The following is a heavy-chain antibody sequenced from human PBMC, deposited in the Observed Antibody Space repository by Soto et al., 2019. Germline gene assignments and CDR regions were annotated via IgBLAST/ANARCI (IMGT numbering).Heavy chain of an antibody. Sequence: GGSLRLSCAASGFTFSSYGMHWVRQAPGKGLECVAVIWYDGSNKYYADSVKGRFTISRDNSKNTLYLQMNSLRAEDTAVYYCARDSRLIYGDYVLDYWGQGTLVTV. V-gene: IGHV3-33*01. CDR3: ARDSRLIYGDYVLDY. J-gene: IGHJ4*02. CDR1: GFTFSSYG. CDR2: IWYDGSNK. D-gene: IGHD4-17*01.